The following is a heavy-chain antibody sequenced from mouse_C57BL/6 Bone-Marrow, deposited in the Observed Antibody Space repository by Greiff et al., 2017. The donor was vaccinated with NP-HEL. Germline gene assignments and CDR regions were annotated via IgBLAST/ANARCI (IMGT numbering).Heavy chain of an antibody. V-gene: IGHV1-76*01. CDR1: GYTFTDYY. J-gene: IGHJ1*03. CDR3: AICPYWYFDG. CDR2: IYPGSGNT. Sequence: VQLQQSGAELVRPGASVKLSCKASGYTFTDYYINWVKQRPGQGLEWIARIYPGSGNTYYNEKFKGKATLTAEKSSSTAYMQLSSLTSEDAAVYFCAICPYWYFDGWGTGTTVTVSS.